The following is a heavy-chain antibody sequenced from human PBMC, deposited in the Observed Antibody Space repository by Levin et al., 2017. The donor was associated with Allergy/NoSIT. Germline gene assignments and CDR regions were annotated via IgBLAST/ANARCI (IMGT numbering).Heavy chain of an antibody. D-gene: IGHD2/OR15-2a*01. CDR1: GFTFSSYA. CDR2: ISYDGSNK. CDR3: ARDLSY. V-gene: IGHV3-30*04. J-gene: IGHJ4*02. Sequence: SCAASGFTFSSYAMHWVRQAPGKGLEWVAVISYDGSNKYYADSVKGRFTISRDNSKNTLYLQMNSLRAEDTAVYYCARDLSYWGQGTLVTVSS.